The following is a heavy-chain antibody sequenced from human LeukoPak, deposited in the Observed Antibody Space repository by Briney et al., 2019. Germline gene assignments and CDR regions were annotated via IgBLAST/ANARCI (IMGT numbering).Heavy chain of an antibody. D-gene: IGHD2-2*03. J-gene: IGHJ6*04. CDR3: ARDKVTDFGYGMDV. CDR1: GGSISSYY. CDR2: IKQDGSEK. Sequence: ETLSLTCTVSGGSISSYYWSWIRQPPGKGLEWVANIKQDGSEKYYVDSVKGRFTISRDNAKNSLYLQMNSLRAEDTAVYYCARDKVTDFGYGMDVWGKGTTVTVSS. V-gene: IGHV3-7*03.